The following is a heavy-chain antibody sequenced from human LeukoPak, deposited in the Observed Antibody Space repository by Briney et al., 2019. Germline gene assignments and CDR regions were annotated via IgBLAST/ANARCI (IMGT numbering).Heavy chain of an antibody. J-gene: IGHJ4*02. CDR1: GYSISSDYY. D-gene: IGHD4-17*01. V-gene: IGHV4-30-4*08. CDR2: IYYSGST. CDR3: ARDVYGESH. Sequence: SETLSLTCAVSGYSISSDYYWSWIRQPTGKGLEWIGYIYYSGSTYYNPSLKSRVTISVDTSKNQFSLKLSSVTAADTAVYYCARDVYGESHWGQGTLVTVSS.